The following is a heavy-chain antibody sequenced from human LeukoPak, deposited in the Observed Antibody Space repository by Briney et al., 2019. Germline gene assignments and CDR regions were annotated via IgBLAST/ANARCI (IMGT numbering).Heavy chain of an antibody. Sequence: PSETLSLTCAVYGGSFSGYYWSWIRQPPGKGLEWIGEINHSGSINYNPSLKSRVTISVDTSKNQFSLKLSSVTAADTAVYYCARSPYGSAPFDYWGQGTLVTVSS. V-gene: IGHV4-34*01. CDR1: GGSFSGYY. D-gene: IGHD3-10*01. J-gene: IGHJ4*02. CDR2: INHSGSI. CDR3: ARSPYGSAPFDY.